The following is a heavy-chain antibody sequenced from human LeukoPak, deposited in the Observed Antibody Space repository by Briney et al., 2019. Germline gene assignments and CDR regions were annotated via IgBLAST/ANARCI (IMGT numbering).Heavy chain of an antibody. CDR3: ARRATTERGHSYGLDF. CDR2: IGSSGSYI. V-gene: IGHV3-21*01. Sequence: AGGSLRLSCEVSGFTFSSYHVNWVRQAPGKGLEWVSSIGSSGSYIYYADSLTGRFTISRDNAKNSLYLQMNSLRAEDTAMYYCARRATTERGHSYGLDFWGQGTLVTVSS. D-gene: IGHD5-18*01. J-gene: IGHJ4*02. CDR1: GFTFSSYH.